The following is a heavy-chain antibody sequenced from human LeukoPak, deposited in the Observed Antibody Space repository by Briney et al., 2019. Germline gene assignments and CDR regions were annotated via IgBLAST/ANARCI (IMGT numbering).Heavy chain of an antibody. CDR3: ARGRFGYNYDY. V-gene: IGHV3-48*03. J-gene: IGHJ4*02. CDR1: GFTFSSYE. Sequence: GRSLRLSCAASGFTFSSYEMNWIRQAPGKGLEWVSYISSSGPTIYYADSVKGRFTISRDNAKNSLYLQMNSLRAEDTAVCYCARGRFGYNYDYWGQGTLVTVSS. D-gene: IGHD5-18*01. CDR2: ISSSGPTI.